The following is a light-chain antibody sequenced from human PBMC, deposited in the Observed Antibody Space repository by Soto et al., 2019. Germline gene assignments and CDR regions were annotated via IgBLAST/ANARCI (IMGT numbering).Light chain of an antibody. CDR1: QDINKF. Sequence: DLQMTQSPSSLSASVGDTVTITCQASQDINKFLNWYQQKPWKAPKLLIYDVSNLETEVPSRFSGSGSETHFTLTINSLQPEDIATYYCQQYDNYDITFGQGTRLEIK. J-gene: IGKJ5*01. CDR2: DVS. V-gene: IGKV1-33*01. CDR3: QQYDNYDIT.